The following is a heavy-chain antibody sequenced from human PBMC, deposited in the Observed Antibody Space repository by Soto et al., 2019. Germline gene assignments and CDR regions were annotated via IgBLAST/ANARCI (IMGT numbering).Heavy chain of an antibody. CDR1: GYTFTSYY. J-gene: IGHJ5*02. Sequence: QVQLVQSGAEVKKPGASVKVSCKASGYTFTSYYMHWVRQAPGQGLEWMGIINPSGGSTSYAQKFPGRVTMTRDTSTSTVYMELSSLRSEDTAVYYCARDAGEQWLVKGWFDPWGQGTLVTVSS. D-gene: IGHD6-19*01. V-gene: IGHV1-46*01. CDR3: ARDAGEQWLVKGWFDP. CDR2: INPSGGST.